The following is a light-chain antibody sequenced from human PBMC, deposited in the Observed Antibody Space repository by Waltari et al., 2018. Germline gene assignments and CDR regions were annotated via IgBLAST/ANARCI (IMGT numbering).Light chain of an antibody. CDR2: KDN. J-gene: IGLJ2*01. V-gene: IGLV3-25*03. CDR3: QSADSSGPSVV. Sequence: SYELTQPSSMSVSPGPTARTTCHGNLLDRQYGYWYQQKPGQAPILVIFKDNERPSGIPERFSGSSSGTTVTLTISGVQAEDEADYYCQSADSSGPSVVFGGGTKLT. CDR1: LLDRQY.